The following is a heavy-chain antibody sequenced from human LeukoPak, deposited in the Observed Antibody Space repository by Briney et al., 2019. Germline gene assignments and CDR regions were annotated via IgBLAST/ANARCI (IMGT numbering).Heavy chain of an antibody. J-gene: IGHJ6*02. V-gene: IGHV3-23*01. CDR1: GFSFSSYG. D-gene: IGHD3-22*01. CDR2: ISGSGDNL. Sequence: PGGSLRLSCAASGFSFSSYGMSWVRQAPGRGLEWVSSISGSGDNLYYADSVKGRFTISRDNSKNTLYLQMNSLRAEDTAVYYCAKGIGKGVTTYYYYGMDVWGQGTTVTVSS. CDR3: AKGIGKGVTTYYYYGMDV.